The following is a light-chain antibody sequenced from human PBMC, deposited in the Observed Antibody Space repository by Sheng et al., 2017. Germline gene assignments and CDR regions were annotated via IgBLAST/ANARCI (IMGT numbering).Light chain of an antibody. Sequence: QSVLTQPPSVSGAPGQRVTISCTGSSSNIGACYDVHWYQHLPGTAPKLLIYDNTNRPSGVPDRFSGSQSGTSASLTISGLRSEDEADYYCATWHDGLSGRVIFGGGTKLTVL. CDR3: ATWHDGLSGRVI. J-gene: IGLJ2*01. V-gene: IGLV1-40*01. CDR1: SSNIGACYD. CDR2: DNT.